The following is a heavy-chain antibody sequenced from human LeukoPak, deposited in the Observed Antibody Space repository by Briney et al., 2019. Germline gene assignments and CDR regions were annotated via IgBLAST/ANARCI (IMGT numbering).Heavy chain of an antibody. CDR1: GGTFSSYA. D-gene: IGHD4-11*01. V-gene: IGHV1-69*05. CDR2: IIPIFGTA. CDR3: ARGYSRNPYYFDY. Sequence: GASVKVSCKASGGTFSSYAISWVRQAPGQGLEWMGRIIPIFGTANYAQKFQGRVTITTDEFTSTAYMELSSLRSEDTAVYYCARGYSRNPYYFDYWGQGTLVTVSS. J-gene: IGHJ4*02.